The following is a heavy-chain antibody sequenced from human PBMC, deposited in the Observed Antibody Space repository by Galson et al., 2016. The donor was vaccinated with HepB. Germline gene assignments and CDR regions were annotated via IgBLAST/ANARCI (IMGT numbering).Heavy chain of an antibody. V-gene: IGHV1-18*01. CDR3: ARNDSSGYYSR. J-gene: IGHJ4*02. CDR2: IGTYNGYA. D-gene: IGHD3-22*01. CDR1: GYSFTAYG. Sequence: SVKVSCKASGYSFTAYGIGWVPPAPGQGREWMGWIGTYNGYATDAQKLQGRVTMTTDTSTSTAYMELRSLRSDDTAVYYCARNDSSGYYSRWGQGTLVTVSS.